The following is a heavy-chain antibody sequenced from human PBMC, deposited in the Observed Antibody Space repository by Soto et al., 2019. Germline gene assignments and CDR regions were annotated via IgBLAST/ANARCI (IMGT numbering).Heavy chain of an antibody. CDR3: ARDSGTIRADWFDP. D-gene: IGHD6-13*01. J-gene: IGHJ5*02. Sequence: PGGSLRLSCAASGFTFSSYSMNWVRQAPGKGLEWVSSISSSSSYIYYADSVKGRFTISRDNAKNSLYLQMNSLRAEDTAVYYCARDSGTIRADWFDPWGQGTLVTVSS. CDR1: GFTFSSYS. V-gene: IGHV3-21*01. CDR2: ISSSSSYI.